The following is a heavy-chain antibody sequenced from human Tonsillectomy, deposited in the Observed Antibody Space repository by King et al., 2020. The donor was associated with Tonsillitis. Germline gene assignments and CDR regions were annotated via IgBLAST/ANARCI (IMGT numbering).Heavy chain of an antibody. Sequence: VQLVESGGGLVQPGGSLRLSCAASGFTFSSYAISWVRQAPGEGLEWVSTISGTGGSTYYADSVKGRFTISRDNSKNTLYLQMNSLRAEDTAVYYCAKWRSRAYYYDSSGYGLDYWGQGTLVTVSS. CDR1: GFTFSSYA. CDR2: ISGTGGST. J-gene: IGHJ4*02. V-gene: IGHV3-23*04. CDR3: AKWRSRAYYYDSSGYGLDY. D-gene: IGHD3-22*01.